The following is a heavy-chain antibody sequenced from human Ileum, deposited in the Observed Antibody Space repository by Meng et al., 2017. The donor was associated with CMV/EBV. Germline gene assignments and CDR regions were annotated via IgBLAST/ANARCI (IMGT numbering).Heavy chain of an antibody. V-gene: IGHV3-74*01. Sequence: GESLKISCAASGFTFSSYFMHWVRQAPGKGLVWVTSINSGGSTTHYAGSVKGRFTISRDNAKNTLYLQMNSLRAEDTAVYYCARDSGYRGSDLDYWGQGTLVTVSS. J-gene: IGHJ4*02. CDR2: INSGGSTT. D-gene: IGHD1-26*01. CDR1: GFTFSSYF. CDR3: ARDSGYRGSDLDY.